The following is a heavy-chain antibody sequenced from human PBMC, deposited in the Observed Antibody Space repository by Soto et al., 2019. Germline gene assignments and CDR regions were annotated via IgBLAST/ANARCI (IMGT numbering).Heavy chain of an antibody. CDR2: IIPIFGTA. J-gene: IGHJ5*02. Sequence: QVQLVQSGAEVKKPGSSVKVSCKASGGTFSSYAITWVRQAPGQGLEWMGGIIPIFGTANYAQKFQGRVTITADESTSTADIELSSRRSEDTALYYCARDRGPSSGYYPYWFDPWGQGTLVTVSS. V-gene: IGHV1-69*12. CDR1: GGTFSSYA. D-gene: IGHD3-22*01. CDR3: ARDRGPSSGYYPYWFDP.